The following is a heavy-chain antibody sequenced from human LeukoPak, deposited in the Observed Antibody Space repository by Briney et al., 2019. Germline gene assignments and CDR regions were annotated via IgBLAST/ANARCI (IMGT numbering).Heavy chain of an antibody. D-gene: IGHD3-10*01. CDR2: IFYSGST. Sequence: WGSLRLSCAASGFTFSSYAMHWVRQPPGKALEWIGNIFYSGSTYYSPSLKSRVTISLDTSRNQFSLKLNSVTAADTAVYYCAKSNGYGLIDIWGQGTMVTVSS. CDR1: GFTFSSYA. J-gene: IGHJ3*02. V-gene: IGHV4-59*12. CDR3: AKSNGYGLIDI.